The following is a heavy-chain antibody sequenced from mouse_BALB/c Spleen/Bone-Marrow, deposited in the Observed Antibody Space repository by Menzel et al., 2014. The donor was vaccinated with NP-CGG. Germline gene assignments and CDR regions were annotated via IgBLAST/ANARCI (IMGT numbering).Heavy chain of an antibody. CDR2: ISSGGSM. D-gene: IGHD1-1*01. CDR3: ARDYYGSSPFDY. V-gene: IGHV5-6-5*01. Sequence: EVQLVESGGGLVQPGGSLKLSCAASGFTSSSFVMSWVRQTPEKRLEWVASISSGGSMYYSDSVKGRFIISRDNARNILCLQMSSVRSEDTAMYYCARDYYGSSPFDYWGPGSTLTVSS. J-gene: IGHJ2*01. CDR1: GFTSSSFV.